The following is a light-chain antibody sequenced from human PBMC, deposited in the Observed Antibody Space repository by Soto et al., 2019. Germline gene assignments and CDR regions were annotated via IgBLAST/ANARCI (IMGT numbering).Light chain of an antibody. V-gene: IGKV2-30*01. CDR3: MQGTHWPWT. CDR1: QSLVSSDGNTF. Sequence: DVIMTQSPLSLPVTLGQPASISCRSSQSLVSSDGNTFLSWFQQRPGQSPRRLIYKVSNRDSGVPDRFSGSGSGTDFTLKISRVEAADVGVYYCMQGTHWPWTFGQGTKVEIK. CDR2: KVS. J-gene: IGKJ1*01.